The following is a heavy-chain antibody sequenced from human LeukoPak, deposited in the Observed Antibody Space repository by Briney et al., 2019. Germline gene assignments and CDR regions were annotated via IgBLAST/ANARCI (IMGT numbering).Heavy chain of an antibody. D-gene: IGHD6-19*01. Sequence: ASVKVSCKASGYTFTNSALHWLRQVSGQRLEWMGWINVGNGNTKYSQEFQGRVTITRDTFANTVYMELSRLTSEDMAVYYCARDESTGWDFEYRGQGTLVTVSS. CDR1: GYTFTNSA. V-gene: IGHV1-3*03. CDR3: ARDESTGWDFEY. CDR2: INVGNGNT. J-gene: IGHJ4*02.